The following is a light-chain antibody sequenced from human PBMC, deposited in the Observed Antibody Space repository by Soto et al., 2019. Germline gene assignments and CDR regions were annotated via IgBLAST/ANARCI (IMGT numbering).Light chain of an antibody. CDR3: SSYTSSYTYV. CDR1: SSDVGGYNY. Sequence: QSALTQPASVSGSPGQSITISCTGTSSDVGGYNYVSWYQQHPGKAPKLIIYEVSNRPSGVSHRFSGSKSGNTASLTISGLQAEDEADYYCSSYTSSYTYVFGSGTRSPS. V-gene: IGLV2-14*01. CDR2: EVS. J-gene: IGLJ1*01.